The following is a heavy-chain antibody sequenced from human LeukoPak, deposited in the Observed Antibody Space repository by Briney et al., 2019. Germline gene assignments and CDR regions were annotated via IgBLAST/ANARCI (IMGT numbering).Heavy chain of an antibody. Sequence: ASVKVSCKASGYTFTSYGISWVRQAPGQGLEWMGWISAYNGNKNYAQKLQGRVTMTTDTSTSTACMELRSLRSDDTAVYYCARANCSSTSCYENFYYYGMDVWGKGTTVTVSS. CDR3: ARANCSSTSCYENFYYYGMDV. D-gene: IGHD2-2*01. CDR1: GYTFTSYG. J-gene: IGHJ6*04. CDR2: ISAYNGNK. V-gene: IGHV1-18*04.